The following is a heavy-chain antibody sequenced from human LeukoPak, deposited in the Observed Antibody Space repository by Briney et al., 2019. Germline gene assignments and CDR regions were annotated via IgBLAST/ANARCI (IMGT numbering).Heavy chain of an antibody. D-gene: IGHD3-22*01. CDR3: AKRPRDSSGYYLGAFDG. CDR1: GLTFSLYD. V-gene: IGHV3-23*01. J-gene: IGHJ3*01. Sequence: PGRSLTLSLTAAGLTFSLYDIAWVRHTPGEGLDWVSAVSTSGADTYYAASATGRFTVSRDNSNNTLYLQMSSLRADDTAVYFCAKRPRDSSGYYLGAFDGWGQGTTVTASS. CDR2: VSTSGADT.